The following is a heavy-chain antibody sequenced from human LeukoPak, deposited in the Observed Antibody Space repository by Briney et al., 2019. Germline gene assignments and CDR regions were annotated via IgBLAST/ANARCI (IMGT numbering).Heavy chain of an antibody. CDR3: AKNGDRGAYCSGGTCYPYYYYYMDV. CDR2: ISGSGGNT. J-gene: IGHJ6*03. Sequence: GGSLRLSCAASGFTFSSLAMSWVRQAPGKGLEWVSGISGSGGNTYYADSVKGRFTVSRDNSKNTLYLQINRLRAEDTAVYYCAKNGDRGAYCSGGTCYPYYYYYMDVWGKGTTVTISS. CDR1: GFTFSSLA. V-gene: IGHV3-23*01. D-gene: IGHD2-15*01.